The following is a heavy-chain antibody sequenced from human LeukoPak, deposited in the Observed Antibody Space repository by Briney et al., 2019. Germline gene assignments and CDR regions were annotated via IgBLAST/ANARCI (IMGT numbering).Heavy chain of an antibody. CDR2: IDQSGGRN. V-gene: IGHV3-7*01. CDR1: GFTFSRFW. Sequence: GGSLRLSCAASGFTFSRFWMNWVRQAPGRGLEWVANIDQSGGRNNYVDSVKGRFTISRDNAKNSLYLQMNSLGVDDTAVYYCARERGSLWGQGTMVTVSS. CDR3: ARERGSL. D-gene: IGHD3-10*01. J-gene: IGHJ3*01.